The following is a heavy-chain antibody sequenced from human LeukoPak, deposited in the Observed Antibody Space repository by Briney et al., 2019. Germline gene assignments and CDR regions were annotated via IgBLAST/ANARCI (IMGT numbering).Heavy chain of an antibody. V-gene: IGHV3-23*01. CDR3: VKDAPLPFDF. Sequence: GGSLRLPCAASGFTFRDFAMSWVRQAPGKGLEWVSAISGDAHSTYYADSLKGRFTISRDNSKNTLYLQMNSLRAADTATYFCVKDAPLPFDFWGQGALVIVSS. CDR2: ISGDAHST. CDR1: GFTFRDFA. J-gene: IGHJ4*02.